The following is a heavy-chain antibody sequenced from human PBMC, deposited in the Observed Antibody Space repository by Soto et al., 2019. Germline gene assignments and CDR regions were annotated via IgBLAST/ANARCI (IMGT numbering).Heavy chain of an antibody. CDR2: IYYTGYT. CDR3: ATRPKYQQWLPYFDY. Sequence: SETLSLTCTVSGDSINNRYWSWIRQPPGKGLEWIGYIYYTGYTNYNPSLKSRATISVDSSKNQFSLKLSSVTAADTAVYYCATRPKYQQWLPYFDYRSQGTLVTVSS. J-gene: IGHJ4*02. CDR1: GDSINNRY. D-gene: IGHD6-19*01. V-gene: IGHV4-59*08.